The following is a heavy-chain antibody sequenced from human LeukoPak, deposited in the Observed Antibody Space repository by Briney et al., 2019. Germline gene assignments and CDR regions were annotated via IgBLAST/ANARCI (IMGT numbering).Heavy chain of an antibody. D-gene: IGHD1-26*01. V-gene: IGHV3-7*01. CDR2: IKTDGSEK. Sequence: GSLRLSCEGSGFTFSNYWMGWVRQAPGKGLQWVANIKTDGSEKYYVDSVKGRFTISRDNAENSLFLQMNSLRVEDTAVYYCAREEVDPISFYYYYMDVWGKGTAVTAS. J-gene: IGHJ6*03. CDR3: AREEVDPISFYYYYMDV. CDR1: GFTFSNYW.